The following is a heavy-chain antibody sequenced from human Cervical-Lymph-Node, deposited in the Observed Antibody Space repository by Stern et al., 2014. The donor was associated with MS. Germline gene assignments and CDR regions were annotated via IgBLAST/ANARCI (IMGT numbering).Heavy chain of an antibody. D-gene: IGHD5-18*01. CDR2: INHSGST. Sequence: QVQLQQWGAGLLKPSETLSLTCAVYGGSFSGYYWSWIRQPPGKGLERIGEINHSGSTNYNPSLKSRVTTSVHTPKTQFSLKLSSVTAADTAVYYCARRYSYGYKYWGQGTLVTVSS. CDR1: GGSFSGYY. V-gene: IGHV4-34*01. J-gene: IGHJ4*02. CDR3: ARRYSYGYKY.